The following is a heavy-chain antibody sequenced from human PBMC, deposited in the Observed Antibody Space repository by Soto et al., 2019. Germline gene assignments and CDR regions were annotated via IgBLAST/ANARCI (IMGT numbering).Heavy chain of an antibody. Sequence: GGSLRLSCAASGFTFSSYAMSWVRQAPGKGLEWVSAISGSGGSTYYADSVKGRFTISRDNSKNTLYLQMNSLRAEDTAVYYCAKDLFYGDYEQTTNYFDYWGQGTLVTVSS. CDR3: AKDLFYGDYEQTTNYFDY. D-gene: IGHD4-17*01. CDR1: GFTFSSYA. V-gene: IGHV3-23*01. CDR2: ISGSGGST. J-gene: IGHJ4*02.